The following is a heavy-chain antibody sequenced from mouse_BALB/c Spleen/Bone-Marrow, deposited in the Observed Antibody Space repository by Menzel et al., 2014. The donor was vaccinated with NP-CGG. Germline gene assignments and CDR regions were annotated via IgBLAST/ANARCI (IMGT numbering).Heavy chain of an antibody. D-gene: IGHD3-2*02. CDR3: ARSRLRGYYFDY. CDR2: ISGGSSTI. V-gene: IGHV5-17*02. Sequence: EVHLVESGGGLVQPGGSRKLSCAASGFTFSSFGMHWVRQAPEKGLEWVAYISGGSSTIYYADTLKGRFTISRDNPKNTLFLQMTSLRSEDTAMYYCARSRLRGYYFDYWGQGTTLTVSS. CDR1: GFTFSSFG. J-gene: IGHJ2*01.